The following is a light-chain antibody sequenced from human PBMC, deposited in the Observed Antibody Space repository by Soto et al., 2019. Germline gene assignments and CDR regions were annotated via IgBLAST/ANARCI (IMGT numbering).Light chain of an antibody. J-gene: IGLJ2*01. V-gene: IGLV2-23*01. Sequence: QSALTQPASVSGSPGQSITISCTGTSSDVGSYNLVSCYQQHPGKAPKLMIYEGSKRPSGVSNRFSGSKSGNTASLTISGLQAEDEADYYCCSYAGSSTLGVFGGATKLTVL. CDR3: CSYAGSSTLGV. CDR1: SSDVGSYNL. CDR2: EGS.